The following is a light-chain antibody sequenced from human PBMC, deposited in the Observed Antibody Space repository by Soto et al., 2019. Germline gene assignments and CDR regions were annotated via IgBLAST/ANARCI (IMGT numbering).Light chain of an antibody. J-gene: IGKJ1*01. Sequence: DIVMTQSPDSLAVYLGERATINCKASQSSLYNSNNKNYLAWYQQKPGQPPKLLIYWASTRESGVPDRFSGSGSETDFTLTISSLQAEDVAVYYCQQYYSSPTWTFGQGTKVEIK. V-gene: IGKV4-1*01. CDR2: WAS. CDR3: QQYYSSPTWT. CDR1: QSSLYNSNNKNY.